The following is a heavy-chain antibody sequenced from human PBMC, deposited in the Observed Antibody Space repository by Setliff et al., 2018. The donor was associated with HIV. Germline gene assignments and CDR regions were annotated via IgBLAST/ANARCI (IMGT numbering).Heavy chain of an antibody. CDR3: AKDRPKGLYYYYMEV. CDR1: GLTFSTYG. J-gene: IGHJ6*03. V-gene: IGHV3-30*02. CDR2: IRCDGSNE. Sequence: PGGSLRLSCAASGLTFSTYGMHWVRQAPGKGLEWVGFIRCDGSNEDYADSVKGRFTISRDNSKNTLYLQMNSLRAEDTALYYCAKDRPKGLYYYYMEVWGKGTTVTVSS.